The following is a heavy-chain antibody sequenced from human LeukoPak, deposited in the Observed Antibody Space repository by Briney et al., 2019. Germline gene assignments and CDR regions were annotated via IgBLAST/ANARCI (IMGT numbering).Heavy chain of an antibody. V-gene: IGHV3-23*01. CDR1: GFTFRSYA. J-gene: IGHJ5*02. Sequence: PGGSLRLSCAASGFTFRSYAMRWVRQAPGKGLEWVSVISGSGGSKYYADSVKGRFTISRDNSKNTLYLQRNSLRAEDTAGYYCAKDRGYSSSWCAEGNWFDRWGQGTLVTVSS. CDR3: AKDRGYSSSWCAEGNWFDR. D-gene: IGHD6-13*01. CDR2: ISGSGGSK.